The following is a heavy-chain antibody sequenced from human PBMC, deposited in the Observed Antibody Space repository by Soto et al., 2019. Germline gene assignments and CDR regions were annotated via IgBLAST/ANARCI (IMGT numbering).Heavy chain of an antibody. J-gene: IGHJ4*02. Sequence: VQLQESGPRLVRPSETLSLSYTVSGGSISGYYWNWIRQPPGRGLEWIGYISNTGNTNYNPSLKSRVSISVDTSKNQVSLNLRAVTAEDTALYYCARDSAVGSSKRGFEYWGQGTLVTVSS. CDR1: GGSISGYY. D-gene: IGHD2-2*01. CDR3: ARDSAVGSSKRGFEY. V-gene: IGHV4-59*01. CDR2: ISNTGNT.